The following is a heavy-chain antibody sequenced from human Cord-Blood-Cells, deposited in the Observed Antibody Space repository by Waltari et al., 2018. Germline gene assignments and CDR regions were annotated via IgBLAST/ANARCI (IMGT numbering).Heavy chain of an antibody. CDR3: ASFHYYYMDV. CDR2: INHSGST. CDR1: GGSFSGYY. V-gene: IGHV4-34*01. J-gene: IGHJ6*03. Sequence: QVQLQQWGAGLLKPSETLSLTCAVYGGSFSGYYWSWIRPPPGKGLEWIGEINHSGSTNYNPSLKSRVTISVDTSKNQFSLKLSSVTAADTAVYYCASFHYYYMDVWGKGTTVTVSS.